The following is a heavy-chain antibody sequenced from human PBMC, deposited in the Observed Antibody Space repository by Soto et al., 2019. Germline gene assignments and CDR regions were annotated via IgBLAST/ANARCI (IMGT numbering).Heavy chain of an antibody. V-gene: IGHV1-18*01. CDR3: ARDQAVTTGPLDTSAPYYFGMDV. Sequence: QVQLVQSGAEVKKPGASVKVSCKASGYTFTSYGISWVRQAPGQGLEWMGWISAYNGNTNYAQKLQGRVTMTTDTSTSTAYMELRSLRSDDTAVYYCARDQAVTTGPLDTSAPYYFGMDVWGQGSTVTVSS. CDR2: ISAYNGNT. D-gene: IGHD4-17*01. J-gene: IGHJ6*02. CDR1: GYTFTSYG.